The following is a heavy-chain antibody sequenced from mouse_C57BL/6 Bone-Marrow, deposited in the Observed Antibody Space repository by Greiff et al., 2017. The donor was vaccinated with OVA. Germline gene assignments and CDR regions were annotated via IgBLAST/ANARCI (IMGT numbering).Heavy chain of an antibody. V-gene: IGHV1-18*01. CDR2: INPNNGGT. D-gene: IGHD4-1*01. Sequence: VQLKQPGPELVKPGASVKLSCKASGYTFTGYCMHWVKQSHGRGLEWIGGINPNNGGTMYNQKFKGKATLTVDKPSSTAYMELRSLTSEDTAVFYCGRRVSGTRVSWYFCVWGTGTTVTVSS. CDR1: GYTFTGYC. CDR3: GRRVSGTRVSWYFCV. J-gene: IGHJ1*03.